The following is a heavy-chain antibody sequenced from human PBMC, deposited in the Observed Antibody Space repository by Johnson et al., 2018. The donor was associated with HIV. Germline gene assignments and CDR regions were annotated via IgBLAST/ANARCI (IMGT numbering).Heavy chain of an antibody. D-gene: IGHD2-15*01. Sequence: VQLVESGGGVVQPGRSLRLSCAASGFSFSDYGIHWVRQAPGKGLEWVAVISYDGDDKHYGDSVEGRFTISRYNSKNTLYLQMNRVRVEDTAVYYVRVVGDAFDIWGLGTMVTVSS. J-gene: IGHJ3*02. CDR3: RVVGDAFDI. V-gene: IGHV3-30*03. CDR2: ISYDGDDK. CDR1: GFSFSDYG.